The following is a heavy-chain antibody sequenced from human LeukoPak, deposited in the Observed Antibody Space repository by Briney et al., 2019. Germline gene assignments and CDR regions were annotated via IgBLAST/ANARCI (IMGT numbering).Heavy chain of an antibody. Sequence: PGGSLRLSCAASGFTFSSYAMSWVREAPGKGLEWVSAISGSGGSTYYADSVKGRFTISRDNYKNTLYLQMNSLSAEDTAVYYCAKDRARSPYGAHFDYWGQGTLVTVSS. CDR3: AKDRARSPYGAHFDY. D-gene: IGHD4-17*01. CDR2: ISGSGGST. V-gene: IGHV3-23*01. CDR1: GFTFSSYA. J-gene: IGHJ4*02.